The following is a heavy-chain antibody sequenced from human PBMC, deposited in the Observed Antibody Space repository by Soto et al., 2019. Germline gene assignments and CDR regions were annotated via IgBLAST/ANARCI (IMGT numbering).Heavy chain of an antibody. CDR3: AKSQGPFWYFDY. J-gene: IGHJ4*02. CDR1: GFTFSDYD. CDR2: ISSSGTPI. V-gene: IGHV3-11*01. Sequence: GGSLRLSCADSGFTFSDYDMSWIRQAPGKGLVWVSYISSSGTPIYYEDSMKGRFTISRDNAKNELYLQMSRLSAEDTAFYYCAKSQGPFWYFDYWGQGTLLPVSS.